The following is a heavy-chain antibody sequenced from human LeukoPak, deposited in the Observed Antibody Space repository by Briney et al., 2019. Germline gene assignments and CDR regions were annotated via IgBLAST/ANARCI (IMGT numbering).Heavy chain of an antibody. Sequence: GGSLRLSCAASGFTFSSYAMNWVRQAPGKALEWVSAIRGNCGTTIYANSVKARFTLSRDNSKNMLYEQMNSLRSENTAVYHFSGRREYARGPSTGWGQGTLVTVSS. CDR3: SGRREYARGPSTG. D-gene: IGHD2-8*01. CDR1: GFTFSSYA. CDR2: IRGNCGTT. V-gene: IGHV3-23*01. J-gene: IGHJ4*02.